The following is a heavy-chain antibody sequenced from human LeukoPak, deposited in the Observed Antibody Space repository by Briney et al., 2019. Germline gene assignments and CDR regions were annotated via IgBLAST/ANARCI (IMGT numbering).Heavy chain of an antibody. Sequence: GGSLRLSCAASGFTFSSYWMSWVRQAPGKGLEWVAYIKQDGHEKYYVDSVKGRFTISRDNAKNSLYLKMNSLRAEDTAVYYCARDPGTMVRGGHYYYYGMDVWGQGTTVTVSS. J-gene: IGHJ6*02. CDR2: IKQDGHEK. CDR3: ARDPGTMVRGGHYYYYGMDV. V-gene: IGHV3-7*01. D-gene: IGHD3-10*01. CDR1: GFTFSSYW.